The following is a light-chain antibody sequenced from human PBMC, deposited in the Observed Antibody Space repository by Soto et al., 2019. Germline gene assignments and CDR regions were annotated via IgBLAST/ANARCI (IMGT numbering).Light chain of an antibody. CDR3: NSYTSSTTWV. CDR2: DVS. V-gene: IGLV2-14*01. Sequence: QSALTQPASVSGSPGQSITISCTGTSSDVGGYNYVSWYQQHPGKAPKLMIYDVSNRPSGVSNRFSGSKSGNTASLTISGLQAEDEADYYCNSYTSSTTWVFGGRTKLTVL. CDR1: SSDVGGYNY. J-gene: IGLJ3*02.